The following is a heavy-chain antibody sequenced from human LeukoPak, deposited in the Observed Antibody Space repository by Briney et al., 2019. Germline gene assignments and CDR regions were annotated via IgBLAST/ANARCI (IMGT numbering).Heavy chain of an antibody. Sequence: SETLSLTCTVSGGSISSYYWSWIRQPAGKGLEWIGYIYYSGSTNYNPSLKSRVTISVDTSKNQFSLKLSSVTAADTAVYYCARVGYSYGGPYYFDYWGQGTLVTVSS. CDR1: GGSISSYY. CDR3: ARVGYSYGGPYYFDY. CDR2: IYYSGST. V-gene: IGHV4-59*01. J-gene: IGHJ4*02. D-gene: IGHD5-18*01.